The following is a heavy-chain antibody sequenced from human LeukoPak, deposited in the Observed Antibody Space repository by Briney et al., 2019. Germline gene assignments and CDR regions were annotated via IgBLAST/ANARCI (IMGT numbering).Heavy chain of an antibody. Sequence: SVKVSCXASGGTFSSYAISWARQAPGQGLEWMGGIIPIFGTANYAQKLQGRVTITADESTSTAYMELSSLRSEDTAVYYCARLVRGRLGYYYMDVWGKGTTVTVSS. CDR2: IIPIFGTA. CDR1: GGTFSSYA. V-gene: IGHV1-69*13. J-gene: IGHJ6*03. CDR3: ARLVRGRLGYYYMDV. D-gene: IGHD3-10*02.